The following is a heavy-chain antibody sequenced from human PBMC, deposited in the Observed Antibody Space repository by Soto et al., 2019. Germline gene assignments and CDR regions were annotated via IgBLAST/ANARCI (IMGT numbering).Heavy chain of an antibody. D-gene: IGHD3-3*01. CDR1: GGSISSYY. J-gene: IGHJ6*02. CDR2: IYTSGST. Sequence: SETLSLTCTVSGGSISSYYWSWIRQPAGKGLEWIGRIYTSGSTNYNLSLKSRVTMSVDTSKNQFSLKLSSVTAADTAVYYCARDKVDFWSGYYTDYYYYGMDVWGQGTTVTVSS. V-gene: IGHV4-4*07. CDR3: ARDKVDFWSGYYTDYYYYGMDV.